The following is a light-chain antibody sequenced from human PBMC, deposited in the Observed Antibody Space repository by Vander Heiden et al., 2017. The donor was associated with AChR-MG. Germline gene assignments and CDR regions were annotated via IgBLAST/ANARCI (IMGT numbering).Light chain of an antibody. Sequence: QSVLTQPPLVSAAPGQKVTIYCSGSSSNLGNNYVSWYQQFPGTAPKLLIYDDNKRPSGIPDRFSGSKSGTSATLGITGLQTGDEANYYCATWDSSVRGYVFGAGTEVTV. CDR2: DDN. J-gene: IGLJ1*01. V-gene: IGLV1-51*01. CDR3: ATWDSSVRGYV. CDR1: SSNLGNNY.